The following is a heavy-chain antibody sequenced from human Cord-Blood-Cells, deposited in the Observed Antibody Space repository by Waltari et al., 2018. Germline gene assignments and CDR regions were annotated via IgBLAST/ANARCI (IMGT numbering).Heavy chain of an antibody. V-gene: IGHV3-21*01. CDR1: GFTFSSYS. D-gene: IGHD6-13*01. CDR3: ARDSSSSWYYYYYGMDV. Sequence: SGGGLVKPGGSLRLSCAASGFTFSSYSMNWVRQAPGKGLEWVSSISSSSSYIYYADSVKGRFTISRDNAKNSLYLQMNSLRAEDTAVYYCARDSSSSWYYYYYGMDVWGQGTTVTVSS. J-gene: IGHJ6*02. CDR2: ISSSSSYI.